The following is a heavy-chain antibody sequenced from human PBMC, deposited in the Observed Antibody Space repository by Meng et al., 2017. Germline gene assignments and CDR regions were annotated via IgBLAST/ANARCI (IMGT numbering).Heavy chain of an antibody. CDR3: ARDTGAVAPELDY. J-gene: IGHJ4*02. D-gene: IGHD6-19*01. CDR2: IWYDGSKK. V-gene: IGHV3-33*01. CDR1: GFKFSSYG. Sequence: QVQLVESGGGVVQPGRSLRLSCAVSGFKFSSYGMHWVRQAPGKGREWVAVIWYDGSKKDYADSVKGRFTISRDDSKNTLFLQMNTLTAEDTAVYYCARDTGAVAPELDYWGQGTLVTVSS.